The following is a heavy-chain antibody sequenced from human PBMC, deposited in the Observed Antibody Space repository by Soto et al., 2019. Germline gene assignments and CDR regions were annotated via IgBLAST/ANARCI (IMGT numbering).Heavy chain of an antibody. Sequence: QVQLVQSGAEVKKPGASVKVSCKASGYTFTTYGMSWVRQAPGQGLDWMGWISTYNGNTKYAERLQGRGTMTTDTTTSTAFMELMSLRSDDTAVYYCARGPTDYYDNSGDYFLDYWGQGTLVTVSS. D-gene: IGHD3-22*01. V-gene: IGHV1-18*01. CDR3: ARGPTDYYDNSGDYFLDY. J-gene: IGHJ4*02. CDR2: ISTYNGNT. CDR1: GYTFTTYG.